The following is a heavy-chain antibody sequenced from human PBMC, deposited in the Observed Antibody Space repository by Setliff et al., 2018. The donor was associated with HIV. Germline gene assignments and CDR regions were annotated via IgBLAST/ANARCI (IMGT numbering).Heavy chain of an antibody. D-gene: IGHD4-4*01. CDR1: GDSITSNSYY. CDR3: ARDLTSNSNCFEP. CDR2: MHHSGST. J-gene: IGHJ5*02. Sequence: SETLSLTCTVSGDSITSNSYYWGWIRQSPGKGLEWIGTMHHSGSTYYNPSLKSRVAIFIDTSKNQFSLKLTSVTAADTAIYYCARDLTSNSNCFEPWGQGTQVTVSS. V-gene: IGHV4-39*07.